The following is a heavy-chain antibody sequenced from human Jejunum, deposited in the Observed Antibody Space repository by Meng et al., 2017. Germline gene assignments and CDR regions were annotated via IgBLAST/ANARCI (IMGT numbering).Heavy chain of an antibody. CDR1: GGSISTNSYW. CDR3: ARRGIATAVVLFDP. Sequence: QLQLQESGPGLGKASETRSRSGSVAGGSISTNSYWWAWIRQPPGKGLEWIGTINYRGNTYYSPSLKSRVTISVDTSKNQFSLKLNSVTAADTALYYCARRGIATAVVLFDPWGQGTLVTVSS. V-gene: IGHV4-39*01. CDR2: INYRGNT. J-gene: IGHJ5*02. D-gene: IGHD6-13*01.